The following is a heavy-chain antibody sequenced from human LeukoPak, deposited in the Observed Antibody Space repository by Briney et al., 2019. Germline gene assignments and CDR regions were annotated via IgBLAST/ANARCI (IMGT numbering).Heavy chain of an antibody. CDR2: IYPDDSDT. CDR1: GYSFTSYW. CDR3: ARHFSYGSGSYYNADY. J-gene: IGHJ4*02. V-gene: IGHV5-51*01. D-gene: IGHD3-10*01. Sequence: GESLKISCKGSGYSFTSYWIGWVRQMPGKGLEWMGIIYPDDSDTRYSPSFQGQVTISADKSISTAYLQWSSLKASDTAMYYCARHFSYGSGSYYNADYWGQGTLVTVS.